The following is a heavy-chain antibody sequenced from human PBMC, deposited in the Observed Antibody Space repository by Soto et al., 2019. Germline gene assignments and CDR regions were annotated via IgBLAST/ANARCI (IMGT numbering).Heavy chain of an antibody. D-gene: IGHD1-1*01. CDR3: ARGGLEHFDY. Sequence: PGGALRLSSAASGFTFSSYGMHWVRKAPGKGLEWVAVIWYDGSNKYYADSVKGRFTISRDNSKNTLYLQMNNLRAEDTAVYYCARGGLEHFDYWGQGALVTVSS. CDR2: IWYDGSNK. V-gene: IGHV3-33*01. CDR1: GFTFSSYG. J-gene: IGHJ4*02.